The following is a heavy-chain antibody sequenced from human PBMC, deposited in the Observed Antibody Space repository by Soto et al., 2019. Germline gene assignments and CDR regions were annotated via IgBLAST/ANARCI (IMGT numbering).Heavy chain of an antibody. V-gene: IGHV3-74*01. CDR3: ARGRYSYGYLDRPENDY. J-gene: IGHJ4*02. CDR1: GFTFSSYW. Sequence: GGSLRLSCAASGFTFSSYWMHWVRQAPGKGLVWVSRINSDGSSTSYADSVKGRFTISRDNAKNTLYLQMNSLRAEDTAVYYCARGRYSYGYLDRPENDYWGQGTLVTVSS. D-gene: IGHD5-18*01. CDR2: INSDGSST.